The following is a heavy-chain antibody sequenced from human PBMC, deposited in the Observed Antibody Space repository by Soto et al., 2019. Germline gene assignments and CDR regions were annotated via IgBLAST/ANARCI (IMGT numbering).Heavy chain of an antibody. V-gene: IGHV4-30-4*01. Sequence: PSETLSLTCTVSGGSISSGDYYWSWIRQPPGKGLEWIGYIYYSGSTYYNPSLKSRVTISVDTSKNQFSLKLSSVTAADTAVYYCARDRKVGANRVGWFDPWGQGTLVTVSS. J-gene: IGHJ5*02. CDR2: IYYSGST. CDR1: GGSISSGDYY. CDR3: ARDRKVGANRVGWFDP. D-gene: IGHD1-26*01.